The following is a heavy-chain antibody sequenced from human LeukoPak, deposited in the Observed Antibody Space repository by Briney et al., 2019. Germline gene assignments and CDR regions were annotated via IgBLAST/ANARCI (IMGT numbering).Heavy chain of an antibody. J-gene: IGHJ4*02. Sequence: GGSLRLSCAASGFTFSDYWMSWVRQTPENGLEWVANIKEDATETYYMDSVKGRFTISRDDADNTLHLQMNSLRPEDTAVYYCARASAPDRAATTAVDNWGQGTLVTVPS. V-gene: IGHV3-7*04. CDR2: IKEDATET. CDR1: GFTFSDYW. D-gene: IGHD2-2*01. CDR3: ARASAPDRAATTAVDN.